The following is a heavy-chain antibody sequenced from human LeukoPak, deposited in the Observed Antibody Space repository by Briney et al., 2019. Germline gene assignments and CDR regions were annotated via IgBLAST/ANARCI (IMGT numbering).Heavy chain of an antibody. D-gene: IGHD6-19*01. CDR3: AKGIYSSGWSYFDY. J-gene: IGHJ4*01. Sequence: PGGSLRLSCAASGFTFSNSAMSWVRQAPGKGLEWVSTLSGSGITTYYADSVKGRFTISRDNSKHTLYLQMNSLRAEDTAVYYCAKGIYSSGWSYFDYWGHGTLVTVSS. V-gene: IGHV3-23*01. CDR2: LSGSGITT. CDR1: GFTFSNSA.